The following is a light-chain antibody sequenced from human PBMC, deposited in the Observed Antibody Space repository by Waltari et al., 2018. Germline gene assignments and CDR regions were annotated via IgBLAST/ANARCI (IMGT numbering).Light chain of an antibody. V-gene: IGKV2-30*02. CDR2: QVS. CDR1: QSLLHSDGNTY. Sequence: DVVMTQSPLSLPISPGQPASISCRSSQSLLHSDGNTYLSWYQQKPGQPPRLLIYQVSNRDSGVPDRFSANGAGTDFTLKITRVEAEDVGVYYCGQGTHWPPWTFGQGTRVEIK. CDR3: GQGTHWPPWT. J-gene: IGKJ1*01.